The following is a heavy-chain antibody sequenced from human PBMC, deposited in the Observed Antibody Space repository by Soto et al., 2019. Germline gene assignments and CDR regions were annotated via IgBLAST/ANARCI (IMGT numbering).Heavy chain of an antibody. CDR3: AKDRVAATLRAFDY. D-gene: IGHD2-15*01. CDR1: GFTFDDYA. CDR2: ISWNSGSI. Sequence: GGSLRLSCAASGFTFDDYAMHWVRQAPGKGLEWVSGISWNSGSIGYADSVKGRFTISRDNAKNSLYLQMNSLRAEDTALYYCAKDRVAATLRAFDYWGQGTLVTVSS. V-gene: IGHV3-9*01. J-gene: IGHJ4*02.